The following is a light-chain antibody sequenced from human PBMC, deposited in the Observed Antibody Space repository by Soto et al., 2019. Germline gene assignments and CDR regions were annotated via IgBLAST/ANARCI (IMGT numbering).Light chain of an antibody. Sequence: QLVLTQPPSASGSPGQSVTISCTGTSNDVGAYNFISWYQQHPGKAPKLMIYEVNKRPSGVPDRFSGSKSGNTASLTVSGLQAEDEADYYCSSYGGSNNLLFGGGTKLTVL. J-gene: IGLJ2*01. CDR3: SSYGGSNNLL. V-gene: IGLV2-8*01. CDR1: SNDVGAYNF. CDR2: EVN.